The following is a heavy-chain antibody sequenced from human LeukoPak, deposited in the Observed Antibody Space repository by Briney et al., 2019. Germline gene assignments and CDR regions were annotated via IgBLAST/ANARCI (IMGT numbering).Heavy chain of an antibody. CDR2: TYYRSKWYY. CDR1: GDRVSSNSAA. Sequence: SQTLSLTCAISGDRVSSNSAAWNWNRQSPSRGLEWLGRTYYRSKWYYDYAVAVKSRISINPDTSKNQFSLQLSSVTPEDTAVYYCARDPVGGSTIFDYWGQGTLVTVSS. V-gene: IGHV6-1*01. D-gene: IGHD1-26*01. CDR3: ARDPVGGSTIFDY. J-gene: IGHJ4*02.